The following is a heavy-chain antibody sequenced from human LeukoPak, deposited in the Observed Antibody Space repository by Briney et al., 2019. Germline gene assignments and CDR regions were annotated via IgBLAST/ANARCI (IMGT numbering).Heavy chain of an antibody. J-gene: IGHJ6*04. CDR2: ITPSSSSI. V-gene: IGHV3-48*04. CDR1: GFTFSSYS. CDR3: AELGITMIGGV. Sequence: GGSLRLSCAASGFTFSSYSMNWVRQAPGKGLEWISYITPSSSSIYYADSVKGRFTISRDNAKNSLYLQMNSLRAEDTAVYYCAELGITMIGGVWGKGTTVTISS. D-gene: IGHD3-10*02.